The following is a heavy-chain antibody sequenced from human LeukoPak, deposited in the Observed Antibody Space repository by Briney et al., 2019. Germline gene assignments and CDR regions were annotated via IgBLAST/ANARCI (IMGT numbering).Heavy chain of an antibody. D-gene: IGHD1-7*01. V-gene: IGHV3-11*04. Sequence: GGSLRLSCAASGFTFSDYYMSWIRQAPGKGLEWVSYISSSGSTIYYADSVKGRFTISRDNAKNSLYLQMNSLRAEDTAVYYCARDRGGGTTNYYYYYYMDVWGKGTTVTVSS. CDR1: GFTFSDYY. J-gene: IGHJ6*03. CDR3: ARDRGGGTTNYYYYYYMDV. CDR2: ISSSGSTI.